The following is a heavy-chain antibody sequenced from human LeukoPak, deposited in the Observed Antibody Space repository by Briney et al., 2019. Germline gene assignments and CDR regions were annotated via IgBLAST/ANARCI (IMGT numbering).Heavy chain of an antibody. D-gene: IGHD1-26*01. Sequence: ASVKVSCKASGYTFTSYYMHWVRQAPGQGLEWMGIINPSGGSTSYAQKFQGRVTMTRDMSTSTVYKELSSLRSEDTAVYYCARDPGPIPVGVTWGFDYWGQGTLVTVSS. CDR3: ARDPGPIPVGVTWGFDY. CDR1: GYTFTSYY. J-gene: IGHJ4*02. V-gene: IGHV1-46*01. CDR2: INPSGGST.